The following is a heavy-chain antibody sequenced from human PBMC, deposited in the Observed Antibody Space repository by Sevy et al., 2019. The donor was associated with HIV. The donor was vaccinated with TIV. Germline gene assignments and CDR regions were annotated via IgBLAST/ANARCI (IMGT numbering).Heavy chain of an antibody. J-gene: IGHJ4*02. V-gene: IGHV4-31*03. Sequence: SETLSLTCTVSGGSISSGGYYWSWIRQHPGKGLEWIGNIYYSGSTYYNPSLKSRVTISVDTSKNQFSLKLSSVTAADTAVYYCATPGPARGYFDYWGQGTLVTVSS. D-gene: IGHD2-2*01. CDR3: ATPGPARGYFDY. CDR1: GGSISSGGYY. CDR2: IYYSGST.